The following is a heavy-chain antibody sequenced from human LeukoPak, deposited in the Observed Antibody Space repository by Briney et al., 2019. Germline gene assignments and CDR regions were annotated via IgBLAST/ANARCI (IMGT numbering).Heavy chain of an antibody. CDR3: TTRLQHHFDY. CDR1: GFTFSSFA. J-gene: IGHJ4*02. CDR2: LRSNGDTA. V-gene: IGHV3-23*01. D-gene: IGHD2-15*01. Sequence: PGGSLRLSCAASGFTFSSFAMTWVRQAPGTGLEWVSTLRSNGDTAYNADSVKGRFTISRDDSQNTVYLQMDSLRAEDTAVYYCTTRLQHHFDYWGQGTQVTVSS.